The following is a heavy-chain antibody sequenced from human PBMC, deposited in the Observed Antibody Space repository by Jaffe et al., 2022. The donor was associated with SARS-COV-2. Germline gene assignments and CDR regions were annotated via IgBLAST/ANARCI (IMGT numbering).Heavy chain of an antibody. J-gene: IGHJ4*02. CDR3: ARDQGYSEIEY. Sequence: QVQLQESGPGLVRPSQALSLTCTVSGDSISSGGYYWSWIRQYPEKGLEWIGYVDHSGSVYYNPTLKSRLSISVDKSKNQFSLKLSSVTAADTAVYYCARDQGYSEIEYWGQGTLVTVSS. D-gene: IGHD5-12*01. V-gene: IGHV4-31*03. CDR2: VDHSGSV. CDR1: GDSISSGGYY.